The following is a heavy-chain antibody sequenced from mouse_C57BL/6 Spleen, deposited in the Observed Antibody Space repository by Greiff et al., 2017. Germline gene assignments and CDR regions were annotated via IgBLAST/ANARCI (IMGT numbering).Heavy chain of an antibody. CDR1: GFTFSDYY. V-gene: IGHV5-16*01. Sequence: EVQRVESEGGLVQPGSSMKLSCTASGFTFSDYYMAWVRQVPEKGLEWVANINYDGSSTYYLDSLKSRFIISRDNAKIILYLQMSSLQSEDTATYYCARDFPDYYGSSYWYFDVWGTGTTVTVSS. CDR2: INYDGSST. CDR3: ARDFPDYYGSSYWYFDV. J-gene: IGHJ1*03. D-gene: IGHD1-1*01.